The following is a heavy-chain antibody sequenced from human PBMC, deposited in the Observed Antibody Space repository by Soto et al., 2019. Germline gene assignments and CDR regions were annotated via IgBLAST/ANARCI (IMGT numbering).Heavy chain of an antibody. D-gene: IGHD2-2*01. Sequence: GASLKISCTGFGYTFTTFWISWVRQMPGKGLEWMGRIDPRDSYVNYSPSFQGHVTISLDKSISTAYLQWGSLKASDTAMYYCARLFCSTTTCDSWFDPWGQGTLVTVSS. J-gene: IGHJ5*02. V-gene: IGHV5-10-1*01. CDR2: IDPRDSYV. CDR3: ARLFCSTTTCDSWFDP. CDR1: GYTFTTFW.